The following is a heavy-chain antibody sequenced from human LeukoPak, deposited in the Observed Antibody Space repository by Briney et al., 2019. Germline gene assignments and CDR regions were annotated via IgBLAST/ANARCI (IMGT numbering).Heavy chain of an antibody. J-gene: IGHJ6*02. CDR1: GFTFRTYW. Sequence: GGSLRLSCAASGFTFRTYWMHWVRQVQGKGLVWISRINTDGSSTSHADSVKGRFTISRDNAQNTLYLQMNSLRPEDTAVYYCTRYLLASYGMDVWGQGTTVTVSS. CDR2: INTDGSST. D-gene: IGHD2-15*01. V-gene: IGHV3-74*01. CDR3: TRYLLASYGMDV.